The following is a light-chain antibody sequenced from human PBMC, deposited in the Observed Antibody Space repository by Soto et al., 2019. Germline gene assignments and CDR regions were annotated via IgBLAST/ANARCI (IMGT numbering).Light chain of an antibody. CDR1: QSVSSN. V-gene: IGKV3-15*01. J-gene: IGKJ5*01. Sequence: EIVMTQSPATLSVTAGERATLSCRASQSVSSNLAWYQQKPGQAPRLLIYGASTRATGIPARFSGSGSGTEFTLTISSLQSEDFAVHYCQQYNNWPITFGQGTRLEMK. CDR3: QQYNNWPIT. CDR2: GAS.